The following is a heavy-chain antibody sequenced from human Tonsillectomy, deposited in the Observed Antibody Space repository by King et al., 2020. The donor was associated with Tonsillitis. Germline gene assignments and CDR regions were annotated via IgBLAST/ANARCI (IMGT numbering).Heavy chain of an antibody. CDR1: GFSLRSFG. V-gene: IGHV3-30-3*01. D-gene: IGHD1-26*01. CDR3: ARGAREFDY. Sequence: VQLVESGGGVVQPGRSLRLSCAASGFSLRSFGMHWVRQAPGKGLEWVATISYDGNIKNDADSVKGRFTISRDNSKNSIFLHMNSLRPEDTAVYYCARGAREFDYWGQGTLAT. CDR2: ISYDGNIK. J-gene: IGHJ4*02.